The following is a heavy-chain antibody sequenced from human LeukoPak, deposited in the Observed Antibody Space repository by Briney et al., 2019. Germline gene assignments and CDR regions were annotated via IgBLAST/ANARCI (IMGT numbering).Heavy chain of an antibody. CDR3: ARDYYDSSGYGNLDY. J-gene: IGHJ4*02. Sequence: ASVKVSCKASGYTSTDYYLHWVRQAPGQGPEWMGWIYPNSGGTSYAQQFQGRVTMTRDTSISAAYMELSSLRSDDTAVYYCARDYYDSSGYGNLDYWGQGTLVTVSS. D-gene: IGHD3-22*01. CDR2: IYPNSGGT. CDR1: GYTSTDYY. V-gene: IGHV1-2*02.